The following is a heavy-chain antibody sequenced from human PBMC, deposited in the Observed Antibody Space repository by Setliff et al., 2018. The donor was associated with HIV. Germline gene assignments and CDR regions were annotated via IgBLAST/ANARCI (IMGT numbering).Heavy chain of an antibody. CDR2: IYYSGST. CDR3: ARGLGEMGTKIGNYFDY. V-gene: IGHV4-38-2*01. CDR1: GYSISSGYY. J-gene: IGHJ4*02. Sequence: PSETLSLTCAVSGYSISSGYYWGWIRQPPGKGLEWIGSIYYSGSTYYNPSLKSRVTISVDTSENQFSLNLSSVTAADTAVYFCARGLGEMGTKIGNYFDYWGQGTLVTVSS. D-gene: IGHD1-1*01.